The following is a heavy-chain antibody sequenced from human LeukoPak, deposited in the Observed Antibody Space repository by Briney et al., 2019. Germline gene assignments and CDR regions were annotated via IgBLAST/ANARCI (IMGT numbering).Heavy chain of an antibody. V-gene: IGHV4-39*02. D-gene: IGHD2-2*02. CDR3: ARDGLGYCSSTSCYNPNT. CDR2: IYYSGST. J-gene: IGHJ5*02. Sequence: SETLSLTCTVSGGSISSSSYYWGWIRQPPGKGLEWIGSIYYSGSTYYNPSLKSRVTISVDTSKNQFSLKLSSVTAADTAVYYCARDGLGYCSSTSCYNPNTWGQGTLGTVSS. CDR1: GGSISSSSYY.